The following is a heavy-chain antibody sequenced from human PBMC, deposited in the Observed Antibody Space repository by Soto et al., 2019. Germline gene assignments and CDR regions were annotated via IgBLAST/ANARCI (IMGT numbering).Heavy chain of an antibody. CDR3: AKSSYYGSGSYSSVYYYYGMDV. D-gene: IGHD3-10*01. Sequence: GGSLRLSCAASGFTFSSYAMSWVRQAPGKGLEWVSAISGSGGSTYYADSVKGRFTISRDNSKNTLYLQMNSLRAEDTAVYYCAKSSYYGSGSYSSVYYYYGMDVWGQGTTVTVSS. V-gene: IGHV3-23*01. CDR1: GFTFSSYA. J-gene: IGHJ6*02. CDR2: ISGSGGST.